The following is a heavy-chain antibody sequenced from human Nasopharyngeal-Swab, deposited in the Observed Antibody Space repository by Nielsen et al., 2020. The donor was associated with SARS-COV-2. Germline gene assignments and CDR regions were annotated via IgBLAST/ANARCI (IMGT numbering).Heavy chain of an antibody. V-gene: IGHV3-21*01. CDR1: GFTFSSYS. J-gene: IGHJ6*02. CDR2: ISSSSSYI. D-gene: IGHD3-10*01. CDR3: ARPMVRGSPYYYYGMDV. Sequence: LKISCAASGFTFSSYSMNWVRQAPGKGLEWVSSISSSSSYIYYADSVKGRFTISRDNAKNSLYLQMNSLRAEDTAVYYCARPMVRGSPYYYYGMDVWGQGTTVTVSS.